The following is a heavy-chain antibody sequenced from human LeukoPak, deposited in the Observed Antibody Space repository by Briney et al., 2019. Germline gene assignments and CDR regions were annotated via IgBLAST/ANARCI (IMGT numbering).Heavy chain of an antibody. CDR3: ARAQETTSDFDAFDI. J-gene: IGHJ3*02. CDR1: GGSFSGYY. V-gene: IGHV3-66*01. Sequence: ETLSLTCAVYGGSFSGYYWSWVRQAPGKGLDWVSVIYSGGSTYYADSVKGRFTISRANSKNTLYLQMNSLRAEDTAVYYCARAQETTSDFDAFDIWGQGTMVTVSS. CDR2: IYSGGST. D-gene: IGHD1-7*01.